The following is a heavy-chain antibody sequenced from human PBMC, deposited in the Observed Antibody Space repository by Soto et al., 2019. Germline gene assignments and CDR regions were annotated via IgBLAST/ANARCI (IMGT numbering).Heavy chain of an antibody. Sequence: AETLALTCAVYGGSFSNNYWTWFRQPPGKGLEWIGEISPSGTTKYIPSLKSRGTISVDTSRKQFFLKVTAVSAAVTAVYYCATSLWLGTRLEIWGPGTLGTVSS. D-gene: IGHD3-10*01. CDR3: ATSLWLGTRLEI. CDR1: GGSFSNNY. J-gene: IGHJ4*02. CDR2: ISPSGTT. V-gene: IGHV4-34*01.